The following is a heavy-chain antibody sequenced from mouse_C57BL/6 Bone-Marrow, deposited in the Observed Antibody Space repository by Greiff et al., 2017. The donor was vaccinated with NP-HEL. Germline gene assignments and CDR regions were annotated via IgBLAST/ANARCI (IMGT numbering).Heavy chain of an antibody. Sequence: QVQLQQPGAELVRPGTSVKLSCKASGYTFTSYWMHWVKQRPGQGLEWIGVIDPSDSYTNYNQKFKGKAKLTVDTSSSTAYMQLSSLTSEDSAVYYCARKDLDYWGQGTSVTVSS. J-gene: IGHJ4*01. CDR2: IDPSDSYT. CDR3: ARKDLDY. CDR1: GYTFTSYW. V-gene: IGHV1-59*01.